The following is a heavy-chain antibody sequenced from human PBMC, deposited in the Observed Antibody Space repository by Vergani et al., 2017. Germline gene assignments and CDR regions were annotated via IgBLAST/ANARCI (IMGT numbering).Heavy chain of an antibody. CDR2: IKQDGSEK. Sequence: EVQLVESGGGLVQPGGSLRLSCAASGFTFSNYWMSWVRQAPGKGLEWVANIKQDGSEKYYVDSVKGRFTISRDNAKNSLYLQMNSLRAEDTAVYYCATLEQYCSGGSCYPGWFDPWGQGTLVTVSS. D-gene: IGHD2-15*01. CDR3: ATLEQYCSGGSCYPGWFDP. J-gene: IGHJ5*02. CDR1: GFTFSNYW. V-gene: IGHV3-7*01.